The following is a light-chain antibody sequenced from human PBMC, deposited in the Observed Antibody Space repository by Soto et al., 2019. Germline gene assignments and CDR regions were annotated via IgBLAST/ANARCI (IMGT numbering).Light chain of an antibody. CDR2: GAS. Sequence: EVALTQSPGTLSLSPGERATLSCRASLGISSTYLAWYQQKPGQAPRLLIFGASSRATGIPDRFSGSGSGTDFTLTISRLEPEDFAVYYCQQYGRSPFTFGPGTKVDIK. CDR3: QQYGRSPFT. CDR1: LGISSTY. J-gene: IGKJ3*01. V-gene: IGKV3-20*01.